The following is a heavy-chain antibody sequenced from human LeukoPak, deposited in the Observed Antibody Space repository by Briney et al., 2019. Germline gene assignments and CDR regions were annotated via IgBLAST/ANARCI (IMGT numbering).Heavy chain of an antibody. CDR2: ISYDGSNK. Sequence: GGSLRLSCAASGFTFSSYGMHWVRQAPGKGLEWVAVISYDGSNKYYADSVKGRFTISRDNSKNTLYLQMNSLRAEDTAVYYCAKDLRATVYMHYWGQGTLVTVSS. CDR1: GFTFSSYG. V-gene: IGHV3-30*18. CDR3: AKDLRATVYMHY. J-gene: IGHJ4*02. D-gene: IGHD4-17*01.